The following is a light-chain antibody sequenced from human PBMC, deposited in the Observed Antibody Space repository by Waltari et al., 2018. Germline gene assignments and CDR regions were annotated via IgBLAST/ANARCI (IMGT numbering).Light chain of an antibody. CDR3: QQYRSTLWT. V-gene: IGKV4-1*01. J-gene: IGKJ1*01. CDR1: QSVLFSTNNKNY. CDR2: WAS. Sequence: DVVMTQSPDSLAVSLGERATINCKSSQSVLFSTNNKNYLAWYQQKTGQPPKLLFYWASTRESGVPYRFSGSGSGTDFTLTISSLQAEDVAVYYCQQYRSTLWTFGQGTRVEIK.